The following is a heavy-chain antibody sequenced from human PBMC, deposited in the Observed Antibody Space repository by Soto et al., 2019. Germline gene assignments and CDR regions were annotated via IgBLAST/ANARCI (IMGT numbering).Heavy chain of an antibody. J-gene: IGHJ3*01. CDR3: ARGIPGHYGFDV. Sequence: EVQLVESGGGLVQAGESLRLSCEASGFTFSNYWMHWVRQVPGKGLVWVSRIKGDVSSMNYADSVKGRFTISRDNAKNTGVLQMDSLGAEDTAVYYCARGIPGHYGFDVWGQGTMVTVSS. CDR2: IKGDVSSM. CDR1: GFTFSNYW. V-gene: IGHV3-74*01. D-gene: IGHD3-10*01.